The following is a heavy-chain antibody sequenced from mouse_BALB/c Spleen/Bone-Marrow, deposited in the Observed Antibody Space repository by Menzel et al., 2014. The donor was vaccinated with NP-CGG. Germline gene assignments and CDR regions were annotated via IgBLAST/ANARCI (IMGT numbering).Heavy chain of an antibody. CDR3: ARRVYYDYDGGAWFAY. D-gene: IGHD2-4*01. J-gene: IGHJ3*01. CDR1: GYTFTSYD. CDR2: IFPGDGST. Sequence: QVQLQQPGAELVKPGASVKLSCKASGYTFTSYDINWVRQRPEQGLEWIGWIFPGDGSTKYNEKFKGKATLTTDKSSSTAYMQLSRLTSEDSAVYFCARRVYYDYDGGAWFAYWGQGTLVTVSA. V-gene: IGHV1S56*01.